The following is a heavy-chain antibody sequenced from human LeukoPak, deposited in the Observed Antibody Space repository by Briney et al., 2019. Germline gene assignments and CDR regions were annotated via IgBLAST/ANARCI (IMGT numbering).Heavy chain of an antibody. CDR2: ISGSGGRT. V-gene: IGHV3-23*01. Sequence: GGSLRLSCAASGFTFSSYAMSWVRQAPGKGLEWVSAISGSGGRTYYADSVKGRFTISRDNSKNTLYLQMNSLRAEDTAVYYCAKCYYDSSGYYLGYWGQGTLVTVSS. CDR1: GFTFSSYA. D-gene: IGHD3-22*01. CDR3: AKCYYDSSGYYLGY. J-gene: IGHJ4*02.